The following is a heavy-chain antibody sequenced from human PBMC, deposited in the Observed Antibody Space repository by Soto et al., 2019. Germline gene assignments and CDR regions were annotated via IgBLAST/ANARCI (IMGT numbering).Heavy chain of an antibody. J-gene: IGHJ6*02. V-gene: IGHV3-30-3*01. CDR2: ISYDGSNK. CDR1: GFTFSSYA. Sequence: GGSLRLSCAASGFTFSSYAMHWVRQAPGKGLEWVAVISYDGSNKYYADSVKGRFTISRDNSKNTLYLQMNSLRAEDTAVYYCARGRDRPYYYYYLIDVWGQGTTVIVSS. CDR3: ARGRDRPYYYYYLIDV.